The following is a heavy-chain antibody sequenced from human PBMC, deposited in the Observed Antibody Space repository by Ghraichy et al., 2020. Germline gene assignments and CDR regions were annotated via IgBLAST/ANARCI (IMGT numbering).Heavy chain of an antibody. CDR3: VASTSVIDY. Sequence: GGSLRLSCAASGLTLSSYWMHWVRQAPGKGLVWVSRINSDGSSTTYADSVKGRFTISRDTAKNTLYLQMNSLRVEDTAVYYCVASTSVIDYWGQGTLVTVSS. J-gene: IGHJ4*02. CDR1: GLTLSSYW. V-gene: IGHV3-74*01. D-gene: IGHD2-2*01. CDR2: INSDGSST.